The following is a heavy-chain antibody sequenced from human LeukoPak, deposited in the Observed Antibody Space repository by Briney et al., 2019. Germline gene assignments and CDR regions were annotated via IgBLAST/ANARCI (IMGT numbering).Heavy chain of an antibody. J-gene: IGHJ4*02. Sequence: ASVKVSCKASGYTFSSYGISWVRQAPGQGLEWMGWISAYDGNTGYAQNLQGRVTMTTDTSTSTAYMELRSLRSDDTAVYYRARAVRGYSYAYLPYWGQGTLVTVSS. V-gene: IGHV1-18*01. CDR1: GYTFSSYG. CDR3: ARAVRGYSYAYLPY. CDR2: ISAYDGNT. D-gene: IGHD5-18*01.